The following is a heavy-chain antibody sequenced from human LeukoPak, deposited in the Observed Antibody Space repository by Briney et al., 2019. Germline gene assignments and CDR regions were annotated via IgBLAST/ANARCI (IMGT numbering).Heavy chain of an antibody. CDR1: GGPISSSTYY. J-gene: IGHJ4*02. V-gene: IGHV4-39*01. CDR2: IYSSGRT. Sequence: SEILSLTCTVSGGPISSSTYYWGWIRHPPGKGLEWIGSIYSSGRTYYNPSLKSRVTISVDTSKNQISLRLTSVTAADTAVYYCAGERGDILWPFDYWDQGTLVTVSS. CDR3: AGERGDILWPFDY. D-gene: IGHD2-21*01.